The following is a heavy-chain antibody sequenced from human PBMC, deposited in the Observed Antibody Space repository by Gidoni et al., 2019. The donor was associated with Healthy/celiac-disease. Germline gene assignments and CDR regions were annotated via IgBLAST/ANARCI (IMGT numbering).Heavy chain of an antibody. Sequence: QVQLVQSGAAVKKPGASVKVSCKASGYTFTSYYMHWVRQAPGQGLEWLGIINPSGGSTSYAQKFQGRVTMTRDTSTSTVYMELSSLRSEDTAVYYCARRRRDGLAWFDPWGQGTLVTVSS. CDR3: ARRRRDGLAWFDP. V-gene: IGHV1-46*01. CDR1: GYTFTSYY. D-gene: IGHD5-12*01. CDR2: INPSGGST. J-gene: IGHJ5*02.